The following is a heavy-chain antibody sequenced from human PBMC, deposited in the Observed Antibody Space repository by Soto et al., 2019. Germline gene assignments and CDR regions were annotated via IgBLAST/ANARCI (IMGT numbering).Heavy chain of an antibody. V-gene: IGHV5-51*01. CDR2: IYPGDSDT. CDR3: ARSITIFGVVPYFDY. Sequence: PGESLKISCKGSGYSFTSYWIGWVRQMPGKGLEWMGIIYPGDSDTRYSPSFQGQVTISADKSISTAYLQWSSLKASDTAMYYCARSITIFGVVPYFDYWGQGTLVTVSS. J-gene: IGHJ4*02. CDR1: GYSFTSYW. D-gene: IGHD3-3*01.